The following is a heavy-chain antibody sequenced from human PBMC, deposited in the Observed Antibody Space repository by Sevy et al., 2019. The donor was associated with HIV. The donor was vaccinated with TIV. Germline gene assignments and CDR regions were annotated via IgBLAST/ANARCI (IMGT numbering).Heavy chain of an antibody. CDR1: GFTFNNFP. Sequence: GGSLRLSCEASGFTFNNFPIHWVRQAPGKGLEWVAVVSFDGGSKYYADSVRGRFTVSRDNSKNTVYLQLNSMRAEDTAVYYCVRERARSITFDIWGQGTLVTVSS. V-gene: IGHV3-30-3*01. CDR2: VSFDGGSK. J-gene: IGHJ3*02. CDR3: VRERARSITFDI. D-gene: IGHD3-16*01.